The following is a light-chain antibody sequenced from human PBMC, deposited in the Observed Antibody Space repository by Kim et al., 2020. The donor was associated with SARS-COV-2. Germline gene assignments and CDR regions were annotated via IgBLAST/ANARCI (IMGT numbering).Light chain of an antibody. J-gene: IGKJ4*01. CDR1: QDIRKS. Sequence: SASVGDRVTITCQASQDIRKSLNWFQQKPGKAPKLLIYDASDLETGAPSRFSGSASGTDFTFTINTLQPDDFATYFCQQYHSLPLTFGGGTKVEI. CDR2: DAS. CDR3: QQYHSLPLT. V-gene: IGKV1-33*01.